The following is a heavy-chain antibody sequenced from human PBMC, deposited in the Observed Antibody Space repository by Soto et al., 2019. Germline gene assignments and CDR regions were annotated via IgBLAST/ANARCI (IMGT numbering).Heavy chain of an antibody. CDR3: ARRDTAKVSSFDH. CDR1: GGTFSSYA. Sequence: QVQLVQSGAEVKKPGSSVKVSCKASGGTFSSYAISWVRQAPGQGLEWMGGIIPIFGTANYAQKFQGRVTITANESTSTAYMLLSSLSAEDTAVYYCARRDTAKVSSFDHWGQGSLVTVSS. J-gene: IGHJ4*02. D-gene: IGHD5-18*01. V-gene: IGHV1-69*01. CDR2: IIPIFGTA.